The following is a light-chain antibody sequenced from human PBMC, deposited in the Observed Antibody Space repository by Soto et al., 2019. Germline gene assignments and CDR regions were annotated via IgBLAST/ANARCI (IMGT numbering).Light chain of an antibody. CDR3: QQYNSYCT. CDR2: DAS. CDR1: QSISSW. J-gene: IGKJ1*01. Sequence: DIPMTQSPSTLSASVGDRVTITCRASQSISSWLAWYQQKPGKAPKLLIYDASSLESGVPSRFSGSGSGTEFTLTIRRLQPDDFATYYCQQYNSYCTFGQGTKVEIK. V-gene: IGKV1-5*01.